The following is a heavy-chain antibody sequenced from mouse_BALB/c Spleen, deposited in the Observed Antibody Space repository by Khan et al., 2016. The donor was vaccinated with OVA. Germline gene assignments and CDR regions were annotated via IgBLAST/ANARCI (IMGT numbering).Heavy chain of an antibody. V-gene: IGHV1-7*01. CDR1: GYTFTTYW. Sequence: QVQLQQSGAELAKPGASVKMSCKASGYTFTTYWMHWVKQRPGQGLEWIGYLNPTSGYTDYNDKFKDRATLSADKSSSTAYMQLNSLTSEDSAVYYCTRDRIDYWGQGTTLTVSS. J-gene: IGHJ2*01. CDR2: LNPTSGYT. CDR3: TRDRIDY.